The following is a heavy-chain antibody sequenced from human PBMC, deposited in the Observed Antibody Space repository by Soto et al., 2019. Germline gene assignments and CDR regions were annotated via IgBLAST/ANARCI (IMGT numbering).Heavy chain of an antibody. CDR1: GGSISSYY. CDR2: IYYSGST. V-gene: IGHV4-59*01. Sequence: SETPSLTCTVSGGSISSYYWSWIRQPPGKGLEWIGYIYYSGSTNYNPSLKSRVTISVDTSKNQFSLKLSSVTAADTAVYYCARMGSGYSGYDRVDYWGQGTLVTVSS. D-gene: IGHD5-12*01. CDR3: ARMGSGYSGYDRVDY. J-gene: IGHJ4*02.